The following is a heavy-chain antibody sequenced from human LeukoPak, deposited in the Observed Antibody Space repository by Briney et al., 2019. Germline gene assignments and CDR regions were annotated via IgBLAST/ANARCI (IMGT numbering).Heavy chain of an antibody. CDR3: AKDGQQWLVGYYFDY. D-gene: IGHD6-19*01. CDR2: ISGSGGST. J-gene: IGHJ4*02. CDR1: GFTFSSYG. Sequence: GGTLRLSCAASGFTFSSYGMRWVRQAPGKGLEWVSAISGSGGSTYYADSVTGRFTISRDNSKNTLYLQMNSLRAEDTAVYYCAKDGQQWLVGYYFDYWGQGTLVTVSS. V-gene: IGHV3-23*01.